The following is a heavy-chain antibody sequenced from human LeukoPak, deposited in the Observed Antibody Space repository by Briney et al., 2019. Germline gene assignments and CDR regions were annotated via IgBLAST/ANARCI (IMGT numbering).Heavy chain of an antibody. V-gene: IGHV1-69*05. D-gene: IGHD3-3*01. J-gene: IGHJ4*02. CDR2: IIPIFGTA. CDR3: ARNYGSHYDFWSGWEY. Sequence: SVKVSCKASGGTFSSYAISWVRQAPGQGLEWMGGIIPIFGTANYAQKFQGRVTITTDESTSTAYMELSSLRSGDTAVYYCARNYGSHYDFWSGWEYWGQGTLVTGSS. CDR1: GGTFSSYA.